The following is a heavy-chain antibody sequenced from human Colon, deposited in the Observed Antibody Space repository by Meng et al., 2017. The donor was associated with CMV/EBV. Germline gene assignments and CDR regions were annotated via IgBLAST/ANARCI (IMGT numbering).Heavy chain of an antibody. Sequence: GFTFSSYAMPWVRQAPGKGLEWVAVMWYDGSNEEYADSVKGRFTISRDNSQNTLDLQMNSLRAEDTAVYYCARAGCTSTSCYNFFDYCGQGTLVTVSS. CDR1: GFTFSSYA. J-gene: IGHJ4*02. D-gene: IGHD2-2*02. CDR3: ARAGCTSTSCYNFFDY. CDR2: MWYDGSNE. V-gene: IGHV3-33*01.